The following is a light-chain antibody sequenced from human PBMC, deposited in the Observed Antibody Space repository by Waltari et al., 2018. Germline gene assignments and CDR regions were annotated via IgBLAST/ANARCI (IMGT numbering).Light chain of an antibody. CDR2: NTD. CDR3: VLYIGSGIWV. V-gene: IGLV8-61*01. Sequence: QTVVTQEPSFSVSPGGTATLTCGLSSGSVYSSYYATWYQQTPGQAPRTRIYNTDTRSSGVPERFSGSILGHKAALTITGAQADDESDYYCVLYIGSGIWVFGGGTKLTVL. J-gene: IGLJ3*02. CDR1: SGSVYSSYY.